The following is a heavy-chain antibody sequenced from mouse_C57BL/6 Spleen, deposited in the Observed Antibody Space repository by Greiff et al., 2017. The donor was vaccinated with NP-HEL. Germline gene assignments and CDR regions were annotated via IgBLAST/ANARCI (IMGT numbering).Heavy chain of an antibody. CDR1: GFTFTDYY. CDR2: IRNRANGYTT. Sequence: EVNVVESGGGLVQPGGSLSLSCAASGFTFTDYYMSWVRQPPGKALEWLGFIRNRANGYTTEYSASVKGRFTISRDNSQSILYLQMNALRAEDSATYYCARYITGTGAMDYWGQGTSVTVSS. J-gene: IGHJ4*01. V-gene: IGHV7-3*01. D-gene: IGHD4-1*01. CDR3: ARYITGTGAMDY.